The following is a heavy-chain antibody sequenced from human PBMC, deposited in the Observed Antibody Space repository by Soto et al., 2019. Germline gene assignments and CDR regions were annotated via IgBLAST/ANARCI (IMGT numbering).Heavy chain of an antibody. Sequence: QVQLVQSGAEVKKPGSSVKVSCKASGGIFSTYAISWLRQAPGQGLEWMGGIIPIFETPNYAQKFQGRVTITADESTTTAYLEVTRLRADDTAVYYCARDRDDYGSGNYYNRIDFWGQGTLVTVSS. V-gene: IGHV1-69*01. CDR3: ARDRDDYGSGNYYNRIDF. D-gene: IGHD3-10*01. CDR2: IIPIFETP. J-gene: IGHJ4*02. CDR1: GGIFSTYA.